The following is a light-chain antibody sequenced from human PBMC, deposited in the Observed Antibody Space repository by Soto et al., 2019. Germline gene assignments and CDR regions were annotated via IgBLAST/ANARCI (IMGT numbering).Light chain of an antibody. CDR1: QDISNY. Sequence: DIQMTQSPSSLSASVVDRVTITCQASQDISNYLNWYQQNTGKAPKLLIYDASTLETGVPSRFSGSGSGTDFTFTISSLHPEDIATYYCQQYDNLPLTFGGGTKVQIK. J-gene: IGKJ4*01. V-gene: IGKV1-33*01. CDR3: QQYDNLPLT. CDR2: DAS.